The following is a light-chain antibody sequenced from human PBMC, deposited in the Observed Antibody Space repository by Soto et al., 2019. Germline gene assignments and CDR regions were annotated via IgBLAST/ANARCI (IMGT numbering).Light chain of an antibody. CDR3: QSYDSSLSGVV. CDR1: SSNIVTGYD. Sequence: QSVLTQPPSVSGAPGQRVTISCTGSSSNIVTGYDIHWYQQLPGTAPKLLIYGNSNRPSGVPDRFSGSKSGTSASLAITGLQAEDEADYYCQSYDSSLSGVVFGGGTQRTV. V-gene: IGLV1-40*01. CDR2: GNS. J-gene: IGLJ2*01.